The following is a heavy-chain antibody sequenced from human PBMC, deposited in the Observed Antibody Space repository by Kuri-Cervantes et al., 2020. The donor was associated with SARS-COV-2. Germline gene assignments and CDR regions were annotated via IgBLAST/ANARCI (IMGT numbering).Heavy chain of an antibody. CDR3: AKGGMYYYGSGSYYNPNWFDP. Sequence: ESLKISCTVSGGSISSYYWSWIRQPPGKGLEWIGYIYYSGSTNYNPSLKSRVTISVDTSKNQFSLKLSSVTAADTAVYYCAKGGMYYYGSGSYYNPNWFDPWGQGTLVTVSS. J-gene: IGHJ5*02. V-gene: IGHV4-59*12. D-gene: IGHD3-10*01. CDR1: GGSISSYY. CDR2: IYYSGST.